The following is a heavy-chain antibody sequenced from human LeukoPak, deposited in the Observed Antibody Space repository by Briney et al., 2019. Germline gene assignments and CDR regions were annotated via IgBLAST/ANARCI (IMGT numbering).Heavy chain of an antibody. D-gene: IGHD1-26*01. CDR2: IYSGGST. CDR1: GITVSSNY. Sequence: GGSLRLSCAASGITVSSNYMSWVRQAPGKGLEWVSVIYSGGSTYYADSVKGRFTISRDNSKNTLYLQMNSLRAEDTPVYYCARGGGSYSELDYWGQGTLVTVSS. J-gene: IGHJ4*02. V-gene: IGHV3-53*01. CDR3: ARGGGSYSELDY.